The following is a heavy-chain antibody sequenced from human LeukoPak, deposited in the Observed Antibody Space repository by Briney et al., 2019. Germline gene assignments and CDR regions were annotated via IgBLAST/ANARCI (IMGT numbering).Heavy chain of an antibody. CDR2: ISSSGSTI. CDR3: ARADYDSSGFPFDY. J-gene: IGHJ4*02. V-gene: IGHV3-48*03. Sequence: GGSLRLSCAASGFTFSSYEMNWVRQAPGKGPGWVSYISSSGSTIYYEDSVKGRFTISRDNAKNSLYLQMNRLRAEDTAVYYCARADYDSSGFPFDYWGQGTLVTVSP. D-gene: IGHD3-22*01. CDR1: GFTFSSYE.